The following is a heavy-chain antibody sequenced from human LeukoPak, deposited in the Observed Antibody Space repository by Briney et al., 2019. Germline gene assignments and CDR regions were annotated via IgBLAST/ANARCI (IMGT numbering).Heavy chain of an antibody. V-gene: IGHV3-23*01. D-gene: IGHD3-10*01. Sequence: GGSLRLSCAASGFTFSSYGMHWVRQAPGKGREWVSAIRGTGTSTYYADSVKGRFTISRDNSKNTLYLQMNSLRAEDTAVYYCAKVTYGSGTYGAFDYWGQGTLVTVSS. CDR1: GFTFSSYG. CDR3: AKVTYGSGTYGAFDY. CDR2: IRGTGTST. J-gene: IGHJ4*02.